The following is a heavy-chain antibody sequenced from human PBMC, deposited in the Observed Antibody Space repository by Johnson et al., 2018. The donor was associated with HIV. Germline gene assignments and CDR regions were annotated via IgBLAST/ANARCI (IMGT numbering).Heavy chain of an antibody. Sequence: QVQLVESGGGVVQPGRSLRLSCAASGFTFSSYAMHWVRQAPGKGLEWVAVISYDGSNKYYADSVKGRFTISSDNSKNTLYLQMNSLRAEDTALYYCARAVGYYDSSGYYNVDAFDIWGQGTMVTVSS. J-gene: IGHJ3*02. CDR3: ARAVGYYDSSGYYNVDAFDI. CDR1: GFTFSSYA. V-gene: IGHV3-30*04. CDR2: ISYDGSNK. D-gene: IGHD3-22*01.